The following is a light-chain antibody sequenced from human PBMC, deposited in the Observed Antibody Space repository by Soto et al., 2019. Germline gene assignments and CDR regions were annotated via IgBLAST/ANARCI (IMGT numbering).Light chain of an antibody. CDR3: HQYSSSPYS. J-gene: IGKJ2*01. Sequence: EIVLTQSPGTLSLSPGERATLSCRASQSISSSYLAWYQRKPGQAPRLLIYGASTRATGIPDRFSDSGSGTDVTLTISRLEPEDFAVYYCHQYSSSPYSFGQGTKLEIK. CDR2: GAS. CDR1: QSISSSY. V-gene: IGKV3-20*01.